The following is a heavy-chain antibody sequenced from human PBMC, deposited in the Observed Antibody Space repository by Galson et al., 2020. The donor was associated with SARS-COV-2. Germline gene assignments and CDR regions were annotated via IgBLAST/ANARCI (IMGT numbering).Heavy chain of an antibody. CDR2: ISNTGGDT. V-gene: IGHV3-23*01. Sequence: GESLKISCAASGFTFNNHAMSWVRQAPGKGLEWVSAISNTGGDTYFAGSVKGRFTISRDNSKNTLYLQMDSLRAEDTAIYYCAKMKTRGEWFDPWGQGTLVTVSS. J-gene: IGHJ5*02. CDR3: AKMKTRGEWFDP. CDR1: GFTFNNHA. D-gene: IGHD3-10*01.